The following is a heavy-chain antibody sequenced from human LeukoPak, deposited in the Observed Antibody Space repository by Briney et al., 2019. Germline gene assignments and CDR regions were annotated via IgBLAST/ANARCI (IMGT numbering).Heavy chain of an antibody. CDR2: INHSGST. J-gene: IGHJ6*02. CDR1: GGSFSGYY. V-gene: IGHV4-34*01. Sequence: SETLSLTCAVYGGSFSGYYWSWIRQPPGKGLEWIGEINHSGSTNYNPSLKSRVTISVDTSKNQFSLKLSSVTAADTAVYYCARDKSPTRGNGMDVWGQGTTVTVSS. CDR3: ARDKSPTRGNGMDV.